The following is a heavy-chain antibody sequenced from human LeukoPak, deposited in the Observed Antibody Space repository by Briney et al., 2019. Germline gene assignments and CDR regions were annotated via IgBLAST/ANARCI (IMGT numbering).Heavy chain of an antibody. Sequence: GGSLRLSCAASGFTFRSYAMSWVRQVPGKGLEWVSVINNSGGITYYADSVKGRFTISRDNSKNTLYLRMNSLRAEDTAVYYCATPGYSSGWYVYWGQGTLVTVSS. CDR2: INNSGGIT. V-gene: IGHV3-23*01. CDR1: GFTFRSYA. J-gene: IGHJ4*02. CDR3: ATPGYSSGWYVY. D-gene: IGHD6-19*01.